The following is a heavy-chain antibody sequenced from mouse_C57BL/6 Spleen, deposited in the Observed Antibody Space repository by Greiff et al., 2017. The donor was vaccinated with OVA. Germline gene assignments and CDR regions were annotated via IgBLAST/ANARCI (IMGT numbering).Heavy chain of an antibody. Sequence: QVQLQQSGAELVRPGTSVKVSCKASGYAFTNYLIEWVKQRPGQGLEWIGVINPGSGGTNYNEKFKGKATLTADKSSSTAYMQLSSLTSEDSEVYFCARPSHYYGSSYRFAYWGQGTLVTVSA. D-gene: IGHD1-1*01. J-gene: IGHJ3*01. V-gene: IGHV1-54*01. CDR2: INPGSGGT. CDR3: ARPSHYYGSSYRFAY. CDR1: GYAFTNYL.